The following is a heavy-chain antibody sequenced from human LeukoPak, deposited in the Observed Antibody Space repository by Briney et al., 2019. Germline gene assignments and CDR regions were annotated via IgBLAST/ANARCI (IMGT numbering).Heavy chain of an antibody. CDR1: GGSISSSSYY. CDR3: ARNGTVTVSGTKFNYFDY. CDR2: IYHSGST. D-gene: IGHD4-17*01. Sequence: SETLSLTCTVSGGSISSSSYYWGWIRQPPGKGLEWIGSIYHSGSTHYNPSLKSRLTIFVDTSKNQFSLKVNSVTAADTAVYYCARNGTVTVSGTKFNYFDYWGQGTLVTVSS. J-gene: IGHJ4*02. V-gene: IGHV4-39*01.